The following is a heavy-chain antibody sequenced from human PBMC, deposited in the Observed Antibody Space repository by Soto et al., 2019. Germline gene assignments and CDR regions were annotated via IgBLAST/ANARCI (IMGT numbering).Heavy chain of an antibody. CDR2: IFSNDEK. CDR1: GFSLSNARMG. CDR3: ARMLMVRGVIYFDY. J-gene: IGHJ4*02. V-gene: IGHV2-26*01. Sequence: QVTLKESGPVLVKPTETLTLTCTVSGFSLSNARMGVSWIRQPPGKALEWLAHIFSNDEKSYSTSLKSRLTISKDTSKSQVVLTMTNMDTADTATYYYARMLMVRGVIYFDYWGLGILVTVSS. D-gene: IGHD3-10*01.